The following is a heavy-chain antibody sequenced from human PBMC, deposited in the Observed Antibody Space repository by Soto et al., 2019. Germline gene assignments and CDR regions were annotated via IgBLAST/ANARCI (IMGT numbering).Heavy chain of an antibody. D-gene: IGHD1-1*01. CDR2: ISSSSDAI. CDR3: AGRHWDGCDY. CDR1: GFTFTTCV. Sequence: EVQLVASGGGLVQPGGSLRLSCAASGFTFTTCVMNWVRQAPGKVLEWVSYISSSSDAIYDPDSVKGRFTISRDNVKNSLYRQMHSLKDEDTALYYCAGRHWDGCDYWGQGTLVTVSS. V-gene: IGHV3-48*02. J-gene: IGHJ4*02.